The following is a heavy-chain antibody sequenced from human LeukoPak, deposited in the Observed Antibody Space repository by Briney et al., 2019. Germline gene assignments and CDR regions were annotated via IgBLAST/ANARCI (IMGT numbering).Heavy chain of an antibody. D-gene: IGHD1-26*01. CDR1: GGSISSYY. J-gene: IGHJ4*02. Sequence: KPSETLSLTCTVSGGSISSYYWSWIRHPPGKGLEWVGYIYCSGSTSYNPSLKSRVTISVDTSKNQFSLMLSSVTPADTAVYYCARGGWSLDYWGQGTLVTVSS. V-gene: IGHV4-59*01. CDR2: IYCSGST. CDR3: ARGGWSLDY.